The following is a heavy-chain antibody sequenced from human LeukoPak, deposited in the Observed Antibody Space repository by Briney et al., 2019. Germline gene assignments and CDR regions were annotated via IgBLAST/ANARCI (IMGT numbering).Heavy chain of an antibody. D-gene: IGHD6-13*01. V-gene: IGHV4-59*01. Sequence: PSETLSLTCTVSGGSISSYYWSWIRQPPGKGLEWIGYIYYSGSTNYNPSLKSRVTISVDTSKNQFSLKPSSVTAADTAVYYCASSAAAGTHMDVWGQGTTVTVSS. J-gene: IGHJ6*02. CDR2: IYYSGST. CDR3: ASSAAAGTHMDV. CDR1: GGSISSYY.